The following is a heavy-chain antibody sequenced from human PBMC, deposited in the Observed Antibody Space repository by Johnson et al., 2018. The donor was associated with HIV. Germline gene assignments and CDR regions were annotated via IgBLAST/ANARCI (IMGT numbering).Heavy chain of an antibody. D-gene: IGHD3-10*01. CDR3: AREGVGTLDFTSTVRRVKSAFDI. V-gene: IGHV3-30*04. CDR1: GFIFSSYA. Sequence: QVQLVESGGGVVQPGRSLRLSCAASGFIFSSYAMHWVRQAPGKGLEWVAGISYDGSNKYYGASVKGRFTISRDPSKNTLSLQMNGLRVDDTAVYYCAREGVGTLDFTSTVRRVKSAFDIWGQGTMVTVSS. CDR2: ISYDGSNK. J-gene: IGHJ3*02.